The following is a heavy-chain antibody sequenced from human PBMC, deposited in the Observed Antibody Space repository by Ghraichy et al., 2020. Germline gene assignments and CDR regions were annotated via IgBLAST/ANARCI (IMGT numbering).Heavy chain of an antibody. J-gene: IGHJ4*02. V-gene: IGHV2-26*01. Sequence: SGPTLVKPTETLTLTCTVSGFSLSNARMGVGWFRQPPGKALEWLAHLVSNDEESSGTSLKTRLTISKDTSKSQVVLTMTNMDPVDTATYYCARGQSGYVGYDHWGQGILVTVSS. CDR3: ARGQSGYVGYDH. CDR2: LVSNDEE. D-gene: IGHD5-12*01. CDR1: GFSLSNARMG.